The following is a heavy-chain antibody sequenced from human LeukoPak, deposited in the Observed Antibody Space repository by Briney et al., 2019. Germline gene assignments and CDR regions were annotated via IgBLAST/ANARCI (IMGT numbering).Heavy chain of an antibody. Sequence: RAGGSLRLSCAASGFTFSSYWMSWVRQAPGKGLEWVANIKQDGSEKYYVDSVKGRFTISRDNAKNSLYLQMNSLRAEDTAVYYCAREGGQLWSRYWYFDLWGRGTLVAVSS. CDR3: AREGGQLWSRYWYFDL. CDR1: GFTFSSYW. CDR2: IKQDGSEK. D-gene: IGHD5-18*01. J-gene: IGHJ2*01. V-gene: IGHV3-7*01.